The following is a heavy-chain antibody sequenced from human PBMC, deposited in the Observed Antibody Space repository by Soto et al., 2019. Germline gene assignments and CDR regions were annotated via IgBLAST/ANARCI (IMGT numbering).Heavy chain of an antibody. CDR2: VYYRGRS. CDR3: VSQRTSVLTQAYFDY. Sequence: LSLTCTVSGGSVSNSNYYWGWIRQSPGKGLEWIGSVYYRGRSYSKSSVESRVTISVDTSKNQFSLNLNSVTASDTAVYYCVSQRTSVLTQAYFDYWGPGALVTVSS. CDR1: GGSVSNSNYY. J-gene: IGHJ4*02. D-gene: IGHD2-8*01. V-gene: IGHV4-39*01.